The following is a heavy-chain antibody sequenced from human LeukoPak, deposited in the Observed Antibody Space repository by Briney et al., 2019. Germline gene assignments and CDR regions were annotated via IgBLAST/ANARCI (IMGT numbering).Heavy chain of an antibody. V-gene: IGHV4-59*08. CDR3: ARRRCSGGSCLPYYFDY. Sequence: SETLSLTCTVSGGSISSYYWSWIRQPPGKGLEWIGYIYYSGSTSYNPSLKSRVTISVDTSKNQFSLKLSSVTAADTAVYYRARRRCSGGSCLPYYFDYWGRGTLVTVSS. CDR2: IYYSGST. D-gene: IGHD2-15*01. CDR1: GGSISSYY. J-gene: IGHJ4*02.